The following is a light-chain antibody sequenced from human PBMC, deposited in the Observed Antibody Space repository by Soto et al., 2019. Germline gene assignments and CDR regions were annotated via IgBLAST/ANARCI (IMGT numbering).Light chain of an antibody. CDR3: QHYNSYPWT. Sequence: DIQMTQSPSTLSASVGDRVTITCRASQNIDRWLAWYQQKPGKATNLLIYGASSLESGVPSRFSGSGSGTEFTLTISSLRPDDFATYYCQHYNSYPWTFGQGTKVEIK. CDR1: QNIDRW. J-gene: IGKJ1*01. V-gene: IGKV1-5*03. CDR2: GAS.